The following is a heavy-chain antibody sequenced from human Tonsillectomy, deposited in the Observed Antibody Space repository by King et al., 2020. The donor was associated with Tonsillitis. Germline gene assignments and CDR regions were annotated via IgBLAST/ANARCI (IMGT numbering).Heavy chain of an antibody. CDR2: IRSKAENYAT. Sequence: VQLVESGGGLVQPGGSLRLSCAASGFRFSDSTMHWVRQASGKGLEWISRIRSKAENYATAYAASALGRFSISRDDSHQTAFLQMDSLKTEDTAGYYCATSYTSGWTEFFDFWGQGILVTVSS. J-gene: IGHJ4*02. D-gene: IGHD6-19*01. V-gene: IGHV3-73*02. CDR1: GFRFSDST. CDR3: ATSYTSGWTEFFDF.